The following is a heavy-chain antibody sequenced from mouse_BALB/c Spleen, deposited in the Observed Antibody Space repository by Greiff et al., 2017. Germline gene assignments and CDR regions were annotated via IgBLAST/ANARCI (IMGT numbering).Heavy chain of an antibody. J-gene: IGHJ4*01. CDR2: ISYSGST. CDR3: ARGSYYYGSSYSYAMDY. V-gene: IGHV3-2*02. CDR1: GYSITSDYA. Sequence: EVQLKESGPGLVKPSQSLSLTCTVTGYSITSDYAWNWIRQFPGNKLEWMGYISYSGSTSYNPSLKSRISITRDTSKNQFFLQLNSVTTDDTATYYCARGSYYYGSSYSYAMDYWGQGTSVTVSS. D-gene: IGHD1-1*01.